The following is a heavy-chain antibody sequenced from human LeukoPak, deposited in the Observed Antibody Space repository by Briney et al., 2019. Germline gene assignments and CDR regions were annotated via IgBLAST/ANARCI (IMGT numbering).Heavy chain of an antibody. CDR2: IYTSGST. D-gene: IGHD3-22*01. V-gene: IGHV4-4*07. Sequence: SETLSLTCTVSGGSISSYYWSWIRQPAGKGLEWIGRIYTSGSTNYNPSLKSRVTMSVDTSKNQFSLKLSSVTVADTAVYYCASSYYYDSSGYFFDYWGQGTLVTVSS. CDR3: ASSYYYDSSGYFFDY. CDR1: GGSISSYY. J-gene: IGHJ4*02.